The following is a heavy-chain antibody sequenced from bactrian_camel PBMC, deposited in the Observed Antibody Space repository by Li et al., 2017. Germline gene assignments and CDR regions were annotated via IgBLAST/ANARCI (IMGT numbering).Heavy chain of an antibody. CDR1: GFTFSSYA. CDR2: VYGDGSNT. D-gene: IGHD1*01. V-gene: IGHV3S7*01. Sequence: HVQLVESGGDLVQPGGSLRLSCATSGFTFSSYAVRWARQAPGKGLEWVSTIYGDVYGDGSNTYYADSVKGRFTISRDNAKNTVYLQMRSLKPEDAAVYYCAVVTRISFTPCAQMVGRDNYWGQGTQVTVS. CDR3: AVVTRISFTPCAQMVGRDNY. J-gene: IGHJ4*01.